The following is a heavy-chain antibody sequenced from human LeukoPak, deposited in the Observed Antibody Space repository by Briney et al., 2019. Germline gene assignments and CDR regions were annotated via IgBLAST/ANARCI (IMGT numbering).Heavy chain of an antibody. CDR2: ISGSGGST. V-gene: IGHV3-23*01. CDR1: GFTFSSYA. J-gene: IGHJ4*02. D-gene: IGHD2-21*02. CDR3: ARGPQSCGGDCYFIFDY. Sequence: GGSLRLSCAASGFTFSSYAMSWVRQAPGKGLEWVSAISGSGGSTYYADSVKGRFTISRDNSKNTLYLQMNSLRAEDTAVYYCARGPQSCGGDCYFIFDYWGQGTLVTVSS.